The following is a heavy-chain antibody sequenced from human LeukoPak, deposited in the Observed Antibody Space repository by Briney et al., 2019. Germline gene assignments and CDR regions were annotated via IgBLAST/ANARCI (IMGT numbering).Heavy chain of an antibody. J-gene: IGHJ4*02. CDR2: INPNSGGT. V-gene: IGHV1-2*02. CDR1: GYTFTGYY. Sequence: GASVKVSCKASGYTFTGYYMHWVRQAPGQGLEWMGWINPNSGGTNYAQKFQGRVTMTRDTSISTAYMELSSLRSDDTAVYYCARGGTVLRPNSPYDYWGQGTLVTVSS. CDR3: ARGGTVLRPNSPYDY. D-gene: IGHD4-17*01.